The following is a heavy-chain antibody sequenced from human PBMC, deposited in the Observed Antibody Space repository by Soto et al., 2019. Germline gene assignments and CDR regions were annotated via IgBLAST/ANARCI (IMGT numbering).Heavy chain of an antibody. CDR2: IYWDDDK. D-gene: IGHD3-10*01. CDR1: GFSLSTSGVG. CDR3: AHTPKPTYYYGSGSYYKGNWFDP. V-gene: IGHV2-5*02. J-gene: IGHJ5*02. Sequence: SGPTLVNPTQTLTLTCTFSGFSLSTSGVGVGWIRQPPGKALEWLALIYWDDDKRYSPSLKSRLXTTKXTSKNQVVLTMTNMDPVDTATYYCAHTPKPTYYYGSGSYYKGNWFDPWGQGTLVTVSS.